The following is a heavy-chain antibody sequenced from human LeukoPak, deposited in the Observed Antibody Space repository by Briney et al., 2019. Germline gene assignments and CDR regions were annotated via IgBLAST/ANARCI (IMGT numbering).Heavy chain of an antibody. CDR3: TTVGDYYYDSSGYYAPFDY. CDR2: IKSKTDGGTT. Sequence: GGSLRLSCAASGFTFSSYAMSWVRQAPGKGLEWVGRIKSKTDGGTTDYAAPVKGRFTISRDDSKNTLYPQMNSLKTEDTAVYYCTTVGDYYYDSSGYYAPFDYWGQGTLVTVSS. V-gene: IGHV3-15*01. J-gene: IGHJ4*02. D-gene: IGHD3-22*01. CDR1: GFTFSSYA.